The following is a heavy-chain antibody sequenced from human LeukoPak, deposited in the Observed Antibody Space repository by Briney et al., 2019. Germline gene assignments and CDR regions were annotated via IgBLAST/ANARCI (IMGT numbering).Heavy chain of an antibody. J-gene: IGHJ4*02. V-gene: IGHV4-39*01. CDR3: ARHPNDYGSGSYSEPFDV. Sequence: SETLSLTCTVPGYSIGSRNYYWGWIRQPPGKGLEWIGTIHYTGATYYNPSLKGRLTMFVDRSKNQFSLKMRSLTAADAALYFCARHPNDYGSGSYSEPFDVWGQGSLVVVSS. CDR1: GYSIGSRNYY. D-gene: IGHD3-10*01. CDR2: IHYTGAT.